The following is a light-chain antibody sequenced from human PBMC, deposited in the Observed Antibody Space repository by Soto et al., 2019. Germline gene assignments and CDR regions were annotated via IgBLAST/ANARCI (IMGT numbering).Light chain of an antibody. V-gene: IGLV2-11*01. CDR2: DVS. CDR1: SSDVGGYNY. J-gene: IGLJ2*01. Sequence: QSALTQPRSVSGSPGQSVTISCTGTSSDVGGYNYVSWYQQHPGKAPKLMIYDVSKRPSGVPDRFSGSKSGNTASLTISGLQAEDEADYYCCSYAGSYTHVVFGRGTKVTVL. CDR3: CSYAGSYTHVV.